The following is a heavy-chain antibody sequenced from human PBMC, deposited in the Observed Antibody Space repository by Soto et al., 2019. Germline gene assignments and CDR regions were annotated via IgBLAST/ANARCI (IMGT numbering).Heavy chain of an antibody. J-gene: IGHJ4*02. Sequence: GGSLRLSCAASGFTFSSYAMSWVRQAPGKGLEWVSAISGSGGSTYYADSVKGRFTISRDNSKNTLYLQMNSLRAEDTAVYYCAKELGDYIWGSYRSIFDYWGQGTLVTVSS. CDR1: GFTFSSYA. CDR3: AKELGDYIWGSYRSIFDY. V-gene: IGHV3-23*01. D-gene: IGHD3-16*02. CDR2: ISGSGGST.